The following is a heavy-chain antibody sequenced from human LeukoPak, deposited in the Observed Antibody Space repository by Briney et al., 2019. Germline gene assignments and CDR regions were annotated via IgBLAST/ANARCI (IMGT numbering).Heavy chain of an antibody. Sequence: PSETLCLTCTVSGGSISSGAYYWSWIRQHQGKGLEWIGYIYYSGSTYYNPSVKRRVTISVDTSKNQFSLKLSSVTAADTALYYCARNGQQWLVPFDYWGQGTLVTVSS. D-gene: IGHD6-19*01. CDR1: GGSISSGAYY. CDR3: ARNGQQWLVPFDY. V-gene: IGHV4-31*03. CDR2: IYYSGST. J-gene: IGHJ4*02.